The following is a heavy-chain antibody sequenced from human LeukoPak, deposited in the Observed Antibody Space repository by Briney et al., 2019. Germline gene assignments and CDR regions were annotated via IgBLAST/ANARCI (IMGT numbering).Heavy chain of an antibody. CDR1: GGTFSSYG. CDR2: ITPIFGTA. Sequence: ASVKVSCKASGGTFSSYGISWVRQASGQGLEWMGGITPIFGTANYPQKFQGRVTITTDETTSTAYMEVSSLRSEDTAVYYCAIGITGYYAGTDYWGQGTLVTVSS. D-gene: IGHD3-9*01. J-gene: IGHJ4*02. CDR3: AIGITGYYAGTDY. V-gene: IGHV1-69*05.